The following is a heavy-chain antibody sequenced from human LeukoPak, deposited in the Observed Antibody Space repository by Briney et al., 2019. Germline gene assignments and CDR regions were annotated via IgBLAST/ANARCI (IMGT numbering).Heavy chain of an antibody. CDR1: GFTFNNAW. J-gene: IGHJ4*02. CDR2: IKSKTDGGTT. D-gene: IGHD4-17*01. CDR3: TTYTVTTPYFFDY. V-gene: IGHV3-15*07. Sequence: PGGSLRLSCAASGFTFNNAWMNWVRQAPGKGLEWVGRIKSKTDGGTTDYAAPVKGRLTISRDDSKNTLYLQMNSLKTEDTAMYYSTTYTVTTPYFFDYWGQGTLVTVSS.